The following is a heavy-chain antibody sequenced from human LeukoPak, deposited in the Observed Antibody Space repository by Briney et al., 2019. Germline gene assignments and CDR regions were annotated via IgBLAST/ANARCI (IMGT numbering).Heavy chain of an antibody. CDR3: ARGISYSYGYYFDY. D-gene: IGHD5-18*01. CDR1: GYTFTGYY. Sequence: ASVKVSCKASGYTFTGYYMHWVRQAPGQGLEWMGWINPNSGGTNYAQKFQGRVTMTRDTSISTAYMELSRLRSDDTAVYYCARGISYSYGYYFDYWGQGTLVTVSS. V-gene: IGHV1-2*02. CDR2: INPNSGGT. J-gene: IGHJ4*02.